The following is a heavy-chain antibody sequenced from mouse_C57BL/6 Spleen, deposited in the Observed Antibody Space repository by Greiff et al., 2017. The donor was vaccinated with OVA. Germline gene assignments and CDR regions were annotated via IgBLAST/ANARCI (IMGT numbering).Heavy chain of an antibody. V-gene: IGHV1-53*01. CDR1: GYTFTSYW. Sequence: QVQLQQPGTELVKPGASVKLSCKASGYTFTSYWMHWVKQRPGQGLEWIGNINPSNGGTNYNEKFKSKATLTVYKSSSTAYMQLSSLTSEDSAVYYCARALNYCSTPRHYYAMDYWGQGTSVTVSS. CDR2: INPSNGGT. CDR3: ARALNYCSTPRHYYAMDY. J-gene: IGHJ4*01. D-gene: IGHD1-1*01.